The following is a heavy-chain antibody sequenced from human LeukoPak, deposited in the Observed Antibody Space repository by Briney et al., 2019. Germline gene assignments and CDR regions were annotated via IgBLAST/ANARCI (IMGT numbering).Heavy chain of an antibody. D-gene: IGHD5-24*01. CDR3: ARSLYTDGYNFQFHY. CDR2: IIPIFGTA. Sequence: SVKVSCKASGGTFSSYAISWVQQAPGQGLEWMGGIIPIFGTANYAQKFQGRVTITTDESTSTAYMELSSLRSEDTAVYYCARSLYTDGYNFQFHYWGQGTLVTVSS. J-gene: IGHJ4*02. CDR1: GGTFSSYA. V-gene: IGHV1-69*05.